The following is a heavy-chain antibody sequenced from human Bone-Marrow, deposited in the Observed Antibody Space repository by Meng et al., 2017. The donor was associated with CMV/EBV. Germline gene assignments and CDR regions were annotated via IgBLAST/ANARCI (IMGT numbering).Heavy chain of an antibody. CDR2: INSDGSST. CDR3: ARDGGVAEGY. J-gene: IGHJ4*02. D-gene: IGHD6-19*01. CDR1: GFTFSSHA. Sequence: VRRVESGGGVVQPGRSLRLSCAAAGFTFSSHAMHWVRQAPGKGLVWVSRINSDGSSTSYADSVKGRFTISRDNAKNTLYLQMNSLRAEDTAVYYCARDGGVAEGYWGQGTLVTVSS. V-gene: IGHV3-74*01.